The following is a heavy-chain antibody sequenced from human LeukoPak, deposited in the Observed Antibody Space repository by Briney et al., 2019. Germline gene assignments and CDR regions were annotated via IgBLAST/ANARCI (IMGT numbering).Heavy chain of an antibody. CDR2: IYYSGST. V-gene: IGHV4-59*01. D-gene: IGHD5-12*01. CDR1: GGSISSYY. CDR3: ARGGPITPFDY. J-gene: IGHJ4*02. Sequence: PSETLSLTCTVSGGSISSYYWSWIRQPPGKGLEWIEYIYYSGSTNYNPSLKSRVTISVDTSKNQFSLKLSSVTAADTAVYYCARGGPITPFDYWGQGTLVTVSS.